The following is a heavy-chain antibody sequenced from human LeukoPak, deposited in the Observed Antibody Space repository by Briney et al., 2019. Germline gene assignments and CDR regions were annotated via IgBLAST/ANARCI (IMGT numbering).Heavy chain of an antibody. J-gene: IGHJ5*02. V-gene: IGHV4-59*08. D-gene: IGHD5-18*01. CDR1: GGSISSYY. CDR3: ARHNPTRYSYGLNWFDP. Sequence: SETLSLTCTVSGGSISSYYWSWIRQPPGKGLEWIGYIYHSGSTNYNPSLKSRVTISVDTSKNQFSLKLSSVTAADTAVYYCARHNPTRYSYGLNWFDPWGQGTLVTVSS. CDR2: IYHSGST.